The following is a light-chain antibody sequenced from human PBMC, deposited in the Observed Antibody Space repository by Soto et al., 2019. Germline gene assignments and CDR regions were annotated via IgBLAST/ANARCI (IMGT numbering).Light chain of an antibody. CDR2: GAS. CDR1: QSVSSNY. V-gene: IGKV3-20*01. Sequence: EIVLTQSPGTLSLSPWERATLSCRASQSVSSNYLAWYQQKPGQAPRLLLYGASSRATGIPDRFSGSGSGTDFTLTIRRLEPEAFAVYYCQQYGSSYPWTFGQGTKVDIK. CDR3: QQYGSSYPWT. J-gene: IGKJ1*01.